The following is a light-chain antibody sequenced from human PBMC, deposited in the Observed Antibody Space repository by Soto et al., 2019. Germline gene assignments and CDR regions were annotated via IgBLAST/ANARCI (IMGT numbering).Light chain of an antibody. J-gene: IGKJ5*01. CDR3: QQYKNWPPIT. CDR2: DAS. CDR1: QSVGSK. V-gene: IGKV3-15*01. Sequence: DIVMTQSPATLSLSPGERATLSCRASQSVGSKFAWYQQKPGQSPRLLIYDASTRATGIPARFSGSGSGTEFTLTISSLQSEDFAVYYCQQYKNWPPITFGQGTRLEIK.